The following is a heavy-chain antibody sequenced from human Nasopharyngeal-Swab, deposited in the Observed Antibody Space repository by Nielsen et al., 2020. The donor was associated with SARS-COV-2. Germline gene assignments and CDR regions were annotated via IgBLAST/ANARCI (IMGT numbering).Heavy chain of an antibody. V-gene: IGHV4-59*01. Sequence: WIRQPPGKGLEWIGYIYYSGGTNYNPSLKSRVTISVDTSKNQFSLKLSSVTAADTAVYYCARVGGLWSAGFYYYYMDVWGKGTTVTVSS. D-gene: IGHD3-3*01. CDR2: IYYSGGT. J-gene: IGHJ6*03. CDR3: ARVGGLWSAGFYYYYMDV.